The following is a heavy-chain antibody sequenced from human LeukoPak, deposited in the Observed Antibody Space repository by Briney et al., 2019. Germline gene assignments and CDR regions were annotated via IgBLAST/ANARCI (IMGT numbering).Heavy chain of an antibody. V-gene: IGHV4-34*01. CDR1: GGSFSGYY. Sequence: SETLSLTCAVYGGSFSGYYWSWIRQPPGKGLEWIGEINHSGSTNYNPSLKSRVTISVDTSKNQFSLKLRSVTAADTAVYYCARPAPGSYGGQGTLVTVSS. J-gene: IGHJ4*02. CDR2: INHSGST. D-gene: IGHD2-2*01. CDR3: ARPAPGSY.